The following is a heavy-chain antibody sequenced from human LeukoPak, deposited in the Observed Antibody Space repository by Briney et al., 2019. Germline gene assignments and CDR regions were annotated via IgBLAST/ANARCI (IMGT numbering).Heavy chain of an antibody. D-gene: IGHD4-17*01. J-gene: IGHJ4*02. CDR1: GGSISNYF. Sequence: SETLSLTCTVSGGSISNYFWHWLRQPPGKGLEWIGYIYSSGSTYYNPSLKSRVTTSVDTSKNQFSLKLSSVTAADTAVYYCASLGYGDLGYWGQGTLVTVSS. V-gene: IGHV4-4*08. CDR3: ASLGYGDLGY. CDR2: IYSSGST.